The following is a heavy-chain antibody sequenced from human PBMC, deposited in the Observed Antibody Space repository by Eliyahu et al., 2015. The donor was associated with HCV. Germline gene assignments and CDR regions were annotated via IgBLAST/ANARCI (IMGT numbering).Heavy chain of an antibody. CDR2: MSSNGDST. CDR1: GFTFSSYA. Sequence: EVQLVESGGGLVQPGGSLRLSXAAXGFTFSSYAMHWVRQAPGKGLEYVSAMSSNGDSTYYANSVKGRFIISRDNSKNTLYLQMGGLRAEDMAVYHCARETETYGAPRYFDLWGRGTLVTVSS. J-gene: IGHJ2*01. CDR3: ARETETYGAPRYFDL. V-gene: IGHV3-64*01. D-gene: IGHD4-17*01.